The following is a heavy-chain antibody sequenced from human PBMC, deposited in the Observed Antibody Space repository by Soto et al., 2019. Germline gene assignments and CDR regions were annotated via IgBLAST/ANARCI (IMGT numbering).Heavy chain of an antibody. CDR2: IIPIFGTA. D-gene: IGHD2-2*01. CDR1: GGTFSSYA. V-gene: IGHV1-69*13. CDR3: ARGVPVPIVVPAAIYYYYGMDV. Sequence: ASVKVSCKASGGTFSSYAISWVRQAPGQGLEWMGGIIPIFGTANYAQKFQGRVTITADESTSTAYMELSSLRSEDTAVYYCARGVPVPIVVPAAIYYYYGMDVWGQGTTVTVSS. J-gene: IGHJ6*02.